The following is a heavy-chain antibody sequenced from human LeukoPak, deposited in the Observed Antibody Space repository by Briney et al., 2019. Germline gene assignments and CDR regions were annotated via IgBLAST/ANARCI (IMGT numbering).Heavy chain of an antibody. D-gene: IGHD3-3*01. Sequence: GASVKVSCKASGGTFSSYAISWVRQAPGQGLEWMGRIIPIFGIANYAQKFQGRVTITADKSTSTAYMELSSLRSEDTAVYYCARDIGRLRSHYYYGMDVWGQGTTVTVSS. CDR2: IIPIFGIA. J-gene: IGHJ6*02. V-gene: IGHV1-69*04. CDR3: ARDIGRLRSHYYYGMDV. CDR1: GGTFSSYA.